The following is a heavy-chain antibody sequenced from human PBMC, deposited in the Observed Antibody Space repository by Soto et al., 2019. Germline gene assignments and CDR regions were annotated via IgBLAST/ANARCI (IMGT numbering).Heavy chain of an antibody. V-gene: IGHV1-24*01. J-gene: IGHJ4*02. Sequence: ASVKVSYMVSGYTLTELSMHWVRQAPGKGREWMGGFEPEDGETIYAQKFQGRVTMTEDISTATAYMELSSLRSEDTAVYYCATAENSLWGQGTLVTVSS. CDR1: GYTLTELS. CDR2: FEPEDGET. CDR3: ATAENSL.